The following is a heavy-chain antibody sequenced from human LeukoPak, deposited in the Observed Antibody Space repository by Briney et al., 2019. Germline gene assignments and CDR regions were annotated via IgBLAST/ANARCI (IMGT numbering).Heavy chain of an antibody. CDR1: GYTFTSYG. J-gene: IGHJ4*02. D-gene: IGHD3-22*01. Sequence: ASVKVSCKASGYTFTSYGISWVRQAPGQGLEWMGWISAYNGNTNYAQKLQGRVTMTTDTSTSTAYMELRSLRSDDTAVYYCAREVNLYYDSSGYYFAPFDYWGQGTLVTVSS. CDR2: ISAYNGNT. V-gene: IGHV1-18*01. CDR3: AREVNLYYDSSGYYFAPFDY.